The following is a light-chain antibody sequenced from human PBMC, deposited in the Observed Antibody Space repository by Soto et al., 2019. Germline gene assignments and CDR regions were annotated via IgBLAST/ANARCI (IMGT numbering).Light chain of an antibody. J-gene: IGLJ2*01. CDR2: SNN. Sequence: QSVLTQPPSASGTPGQRVTISCSGSSSNLGSNTVNWYQQLPGTAPKLLIYSNNQRPSGVPDRFSGSKSGTSASLAISGLQSEDEDDYSCAAWDDSLNGFVVFGGGTKVTVL. CDR1: SSNLGSNT. V-gene: IGLV1-44*01. CDR3: AAWDDSLNGFVV.